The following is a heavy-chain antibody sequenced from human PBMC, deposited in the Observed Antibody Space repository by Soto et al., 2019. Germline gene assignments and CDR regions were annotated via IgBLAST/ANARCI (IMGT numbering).Heavy chain of an antibody. V-gene: IGHV3-11*01. Sequence: QVQLVESGGGLVKPGGSLRLSCVASGFTLSDYYMSWIRQAPGKGLEWVSYISSSGTIDNYADSVKGRFTISRGNAKNSLFLQMNGLRAEDTAVYYCARRTMGNYYYMDVWGKGTTVTVSS. CDR3: ARRTMGNYYYMDV. CDR2: ISSSGTID. J-gene: IGHJ6*03. CDR1: GFTLSDYY. D-gene: IGHD3-10*01.